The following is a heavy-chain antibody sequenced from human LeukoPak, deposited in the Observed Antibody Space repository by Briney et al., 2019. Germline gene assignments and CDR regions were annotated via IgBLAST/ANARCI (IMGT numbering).Heavy chain of an antibody. CDR2: VDHRGSS. CDR3: AGRTPHFYYYMDV. Sequence: TSETLSLTCEVSSGHFNAHFWSWVRQSPGKGLEWIGEVDHRGSSNINPSFKSRVTISVDMSKNQFSLRLTSVTAEDTALYYCAGRTPHFYYYMDVWDKGATVTVSS. J-gene: IGHJ6*03. V-gene: IGHV4-34*01. CDR1: SGHFNAHF. D-gene: IGHD2-15*01.